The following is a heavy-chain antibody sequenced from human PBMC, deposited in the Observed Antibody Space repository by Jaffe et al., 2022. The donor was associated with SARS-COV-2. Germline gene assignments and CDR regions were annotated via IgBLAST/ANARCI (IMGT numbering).Heavy chain of an antibody. J-gene: IGHJ4*02. CDR3: TREPEPRYSSGQADGDY. V-gene: IGHV3-49*04. CDR1: GFTFGDYA. CDR2: IRSKAYGGTT. Sequence: EVQLVESGGGLVQPGRSLRLSCTASGFTFGDYAMSWVRQAPGKGLEWVGFIRSKAYGGTTEYAASVKGRFTISRDDSKSIAYLQMNSLKTEDTAVYYCTREPEPRYSSGQADGDYWGQGTLVTVSS. D-gene: IGHD6-19*01.